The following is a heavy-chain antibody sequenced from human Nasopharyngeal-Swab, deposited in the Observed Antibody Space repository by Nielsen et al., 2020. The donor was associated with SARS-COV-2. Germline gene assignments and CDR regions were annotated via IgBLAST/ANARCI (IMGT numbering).Heavy chain of an antibody. V-gene: IGHV1-8*01. Sequence: GSVKVSCKASGYTFTSYDINWVRQATGQGLEWMGWMNPNSGNTGYAQKFQGRVTMTRDTSTSTVYMELSSLRSEDTAVYYCARGFPVGFDYWGQGTLVTVSS. CDR2: MNPNSGNT. D-gene: IGHD4-23*01. J-gene: IGHJ4*02. CDR1: GYTFTSYD. CDR3: ARGFPVGFDY.